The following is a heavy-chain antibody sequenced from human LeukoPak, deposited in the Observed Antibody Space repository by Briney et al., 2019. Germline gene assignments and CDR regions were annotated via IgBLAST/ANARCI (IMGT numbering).Heavy chain of an antibody. CDR1: GFTFSSYS. D-gene: IGHD1-26*01. J-gene: IGHJ6*03. CDR3: VKAGSGDRPYYYYYMDV. Sequence: PGGSLRLSCAASGFTFSSYSMNWVRQAPGKGLEWVSYISSSSSTIYYADSVKGRFTISRDNSKNTLSLQMDSLRAEDTAIYYCVKAGSGDRPYYYYYMDVWGKGTTVTVSS. V-gene: IGHV3-48*01. CDR2: ISSSSSTI.